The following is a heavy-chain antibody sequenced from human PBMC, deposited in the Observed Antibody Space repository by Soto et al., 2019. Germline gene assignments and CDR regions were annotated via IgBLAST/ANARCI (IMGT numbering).Heavy chain of an antibody. CDR3: ARDDYGGNSVLY. D-gene: IGHD4-17*01. V-gene: IGHV4-30-2*03. CDR1: GGSISSGGYS. CDR2: IYYSGST. Sequence: PSETLSLTCAVSGGSISSGGYSWSWIRQPPGKGLEWIGYIYYSGSTYYNPSLKSRVTISVDTSKNQFSLKLSSVTAADTAVYYCARDDYGGNSVLYWGQGTLVTVS. J-gene: IGHJ4*02.